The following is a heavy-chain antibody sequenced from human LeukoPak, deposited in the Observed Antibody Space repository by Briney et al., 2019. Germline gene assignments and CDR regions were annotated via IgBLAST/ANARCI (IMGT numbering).Heavy chain of an antibody. J-gene: IGHJ6*02. CDR2: ITGSGGNT. V-gene: IGHV3-23*01. CDR3: AKAASSSWPSYYYGMDV. D-gene: IGHD6-13*01. CDR1: GFIFSSYS. Sequence: GGSLRLSCAASGFIFSSYSMSWVRQTPGKGLEWVSVITGSGGNTYYADSVKGRFTISKDNSKNTVYLQMSSLRVDDTAVYYCAKAASSSWPSYYYGMDVWGQGTTVTVSS.